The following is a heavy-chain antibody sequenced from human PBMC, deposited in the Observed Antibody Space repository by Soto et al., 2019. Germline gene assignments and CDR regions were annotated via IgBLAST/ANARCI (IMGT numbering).Heavy chain of an antibody. D-gene: IGHD3-22*01. CDR3: ASPVITMIVGAHLENFDY. J-gene: IGHJ4*02. CDR2: ISYDGSNK. V-gene: IGHV3-30-3*01. CDR1: GFTFSSYA. Sequence: PGGSLRLSCAASGFTFSSYAMHWVRQAPGKGLEWVAVISYDGSNKYYADSVKGRFTISRDNSKNTLYLQMNSLRAEDTAVYYCASPVITMIVGAHLENFDYWGQGTLVTVSS.